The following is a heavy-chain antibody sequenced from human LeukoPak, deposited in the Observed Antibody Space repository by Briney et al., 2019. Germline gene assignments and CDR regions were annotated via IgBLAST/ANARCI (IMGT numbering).Heavy chain of an antibody. CDR3: ARLCVAAAGKQGGFDY. Sequence: PSETLSLTCTVSGGSISSSSYYWGWIRQPPGKGLEWIGSIYYSGSTYYNPSLKSRVTISVDTSKNQFSLKLSSVTAVDTAVYYCARLCVAAAGKQGGFDYWGQGTLVTVSS. CDR1: GGSISSSSYY. CDR2: IYYSGST. V-gene: IGHV4-39*01. J-gene: IGHJ4*02. D-gene: IGHD6-13*01.